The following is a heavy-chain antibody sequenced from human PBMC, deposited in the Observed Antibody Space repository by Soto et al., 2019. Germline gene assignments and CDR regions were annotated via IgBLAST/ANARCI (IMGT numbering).Heavy chain of an antibody. V-gene: IGHV1-69*13. D-gene: IGHD6-13*01. CDR3: ARGNRIAYGMDV. J-gene: IGHJ6*02. CDR2: IIPIFGTA. CDR1: GGTFSSYA. Sequence: WASVKVSCKASGGTFSSYAISWVRQAPGQGLEWMGGIIPIFGTANYAQKFQGRVTITADESTSTAYMELSSLRSEDTAVCYCARGNRIAYGMDVWGQGTTVTVSS.